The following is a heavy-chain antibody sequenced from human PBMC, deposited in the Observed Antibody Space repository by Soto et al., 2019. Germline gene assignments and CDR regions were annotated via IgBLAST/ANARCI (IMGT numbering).Heavy chain of an antibody. CDR2: VYYNGNT. Sequence: SETLSLTCTVSGGSTSSSSYQWVWIRQPPGKGLEWIGNVYYNGNTYYKPSLKSRVNKSVNKSNNQFSLKVKSMTAADTAVYYCARLSGSYNDRYFDYWGQGTLVTVSS. CDR1: GGSTSSSSYQ. CDR3: ARLSGSYNDRYFDY. D-gene: IGHD1-26*01. V-gene: IGHV4-39*01. J-gene: IGHJ4*02.